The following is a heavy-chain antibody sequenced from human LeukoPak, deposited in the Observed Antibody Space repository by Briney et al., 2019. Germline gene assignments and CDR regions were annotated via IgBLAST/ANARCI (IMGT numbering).Heavy chain of an antibody. Sequence: PGGSLRLSCAASGFTFSNYWMHWVRQAPGKGLVWVSRINSDGINTSYADSVKGRFTISRDNAKNTLYLQMNSLTAEDTAVYYCAKGGARPTGYYYYMDVWGKGTTVTVSS. CDR1: GFTFSNYW. CDR3: AKGGARPTGYYYYMDV. V-gene: IGHV3-74*01. CDR2: INSDGINT. J-gene: IGHJ6*03.